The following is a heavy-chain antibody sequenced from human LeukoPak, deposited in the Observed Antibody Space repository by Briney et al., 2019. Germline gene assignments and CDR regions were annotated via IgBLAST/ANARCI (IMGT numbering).Heavy chain of an antibody. V-gene: IGHV3-66*01. CDR2: IYSGGST. Sequence: GGSLRLSCAASGFTFSSYAMTWVRQAPGKGLEWVSLIYSGGSTYYADSVKGRFTISRDNSKNTLYLQMNSLRAEDTAVYYCAELGITMIGGVWGKGTTVTISS. CDR1: GFTFSSYA. J-gene: IGHJ6*04. D-gene: IGHD3-10*02. CDR3: AELGITMIGGV.